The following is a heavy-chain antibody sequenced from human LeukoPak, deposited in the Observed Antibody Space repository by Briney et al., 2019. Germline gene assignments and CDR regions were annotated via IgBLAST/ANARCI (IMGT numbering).Heavy chain of an antibody. J-gene: IGHJ4*02. V-gene: IGHV3-23*01. CDR2: ISGSGGST. CDR1: GFTFSSYA. Sequence: GGSLRLSCAASGFTFSSYAMSWVRQAPGKGLEWVSAISGSGGSTYYADSVKGRFTISRDNSKNTLYLQMNSLRAEDTAVYYCAKDGTGWPHKFIDYWGQGTLVTVSS. CDR3: AKDGTGWPHKFIDY. D-gene: IGHD6-19*01.